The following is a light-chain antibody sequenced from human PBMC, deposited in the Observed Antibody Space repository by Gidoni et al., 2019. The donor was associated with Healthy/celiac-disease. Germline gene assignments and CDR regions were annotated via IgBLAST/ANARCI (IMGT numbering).Light chain of an antibody. CDR3: QKYNSAPWT. Sequence: DLQMTQSPSSLSASVGDRVTITCRASQGISNYLAWYQQKPGKVPKLLIYAASTLQSGVPSRFSGSGSGTDFTLTISSLQPEDVATYYCQKYNSAPWTFXQXTKVEIK. J-gene: IGKJ1*01. CDR2: AAS. CDR1: QGISNY. V-gene: IGKV1-27*01.